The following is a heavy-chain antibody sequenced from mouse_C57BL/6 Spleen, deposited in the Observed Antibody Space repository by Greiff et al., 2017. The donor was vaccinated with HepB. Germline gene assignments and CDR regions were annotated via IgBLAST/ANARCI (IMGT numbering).Heavy chain of an antibody. D-gene: IGHD1-1*01. CDR3: AREEGYYGSRRYFDV. CDR1: GYTFTSYR. J-gene: IGHJ1*03. V-gene: IGHV1-52*01. Sequence: VQLQQPGAELVRPGSSVKLSCKASGYTFTSYRMHWVKQRPIQGLEWIGNIDPSDSETHYNQKFKDKATLTVDKSTSTAYMQLSSLTSEDSAVYYCAREEGYYGSRRYFDVWGTGTTVTVSS. CDR2: IDPSDSET.